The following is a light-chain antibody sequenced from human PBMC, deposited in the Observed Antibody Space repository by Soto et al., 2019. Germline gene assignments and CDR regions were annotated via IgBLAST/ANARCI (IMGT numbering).Light chain of an antibody. CDR2: AAS. Sequence: DIQITQSPSSLSASVGDRVTITCRASQGIRNDLGWYQQKTGKAPKRLIYAASSLQSGVPSRFSGSGSGTDFTLTISSLQPEDVSTYFCQQSYRKPITFGQGTRLEIK. J-gene: IGKJ5*01. CDR3: QQSYRKPIT. CDR1: QGIRND. V-gene: IGKV1-39*01.